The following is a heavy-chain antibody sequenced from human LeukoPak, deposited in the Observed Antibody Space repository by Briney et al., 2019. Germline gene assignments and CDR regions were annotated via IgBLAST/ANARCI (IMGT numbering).Heavy chain of an antibody. D-gene: IGHD3-22*01. Sequence: TGGSLRLSCAASGFTFSSYAMSWVRQAPGKGLEWVSAISGSGGSTYYADSVKGRFTISRDNSKNTLYLQMNSLRAEDTAVYYCARDYYYDSSGYHDAFDIWGQGTMVTVSS. V-gene: IGHV3-23*01. CDR2: ISGSGGST. CDR1: GFTFSSYA. CDR3: ARDYYYDSSGYHDAFDI. J-gene: IGHJ3*02.